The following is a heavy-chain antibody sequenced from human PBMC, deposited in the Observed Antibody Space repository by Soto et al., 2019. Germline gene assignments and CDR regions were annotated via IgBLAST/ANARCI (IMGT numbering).Heavy chain of an antibody. Sequence: SQTLSLTCAISGDSGSSYSAAWNWIRQSPSGGLEWLGRTYYRSRFFSDYAESVKSRIIINPDTSKNQFSLQLKSVTPEDTAVYYCVRDRYSSSEWFDPWGQATPVTVSS. CDR3: VRDRYSSSEWFDP. J-gene: IGHJ5*02. V-gene: IGHV6-1*01. D-gene: IGHD3-22*01. CDR2: TYYRSRFFS. CDR1: GDSGSSYSAA.